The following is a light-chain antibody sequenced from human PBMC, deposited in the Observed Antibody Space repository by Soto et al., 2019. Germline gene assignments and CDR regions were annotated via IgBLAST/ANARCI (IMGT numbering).Light chain of an antibody. Sequence: EVVLTQSPGTLSLSSGERATLSCRASQSVINSYLAWYQQKPGQAPRLLIYGASSRATGIPDRFSGSGSGTDFTLTINRLEPEDFAVYYCQQYGSSITFGQGTRLEIK. CDR1: QSVINSY. J-gene: IGKJ5*01. CDR3: QQYGSSIT. V-gene: IGKV3-20*01. CDR2: GAS.